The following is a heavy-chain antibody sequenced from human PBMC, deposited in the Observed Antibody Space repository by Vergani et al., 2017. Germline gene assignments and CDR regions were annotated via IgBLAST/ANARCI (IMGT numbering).Heavy chain of an antibody. CDR3: ARGDYGILTGYRY. D-gene: IGHD3-9*01. CDR2: INPSGGHT. Sequence: QVQVVQSGAEVKKSGASVKVSCKTSGYTFSNYYMHWVRQAPGQGLEWMRIINPSGGHTNYAQKFQGRVTMTRDTSTSTVYVELSSLRSEDTAIYYCARGDYGILTGYRYWGQGTLVTVSA. J-gene: IGHJ4*02. V-gene: IGHV1-46*03. CDR1: GYTFSNYY.